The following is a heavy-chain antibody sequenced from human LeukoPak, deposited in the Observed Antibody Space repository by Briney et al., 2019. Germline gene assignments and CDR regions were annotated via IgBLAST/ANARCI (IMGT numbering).Heavy chain of an antibody. Sequence: ASETLSLTCAVYGGSFSGYYWSWIRQPPGKGLEWIGEINHSGSTNYNPSLKSRVTISVDTSKNQFSLKLSSVTAADTAVYYCARGNRNIVVVVAARHFDYWGQGTLVTVSS. V-gene: IGHV4-34*01. CDR1: GGSFSGYY. D-gene: IGHD2-15*01. J-gene: IGHJ4*02. CDR2: INHSGST. CDR3: ARGNRNIVVVVAARHFDY.